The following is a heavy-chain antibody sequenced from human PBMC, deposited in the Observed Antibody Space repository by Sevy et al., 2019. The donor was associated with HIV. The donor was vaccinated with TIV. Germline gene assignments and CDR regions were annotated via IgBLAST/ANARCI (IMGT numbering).Heavy chain of an antibody. Sequence: GGSLRLSCAASGFSFSRYFMHWVRQAPGEGLVWVSRINSDGSTTNNADSVEGRFIVSRDNAKKTLYLELHSLRVEDTATYYCARDTLGYGGNPNLDLDLWGQGTLVTVSS. D-gene: IGHD4-17*01. CDR2: INSDGSTT. CDR3: ARDTLGYGGNPNLDLDL. CDR1: GFSFSRYF. V-gene: IGHV3-74*01. J-gene: IGHJ5*02.